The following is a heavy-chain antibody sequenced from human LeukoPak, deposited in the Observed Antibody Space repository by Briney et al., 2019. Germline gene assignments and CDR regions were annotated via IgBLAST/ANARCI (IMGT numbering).Heavy chain of an antibody. CDR1: GYTFTVYY. CDR2: INPNSGGT. Sequence: EASVKVSCKASGYTFTVYYMHWVRQAPGQGLEWMGWINPNSGGTNYAQKFQGRVTMTRDTSISTAYMELSRLRSDDTAVYYCARDRAVATIGGVDYWGQGTLVTVSS. V-gene: IGHV1-2*02. J-gene: IGHJ4*02. D-gene: IGHD5-12*01. CDR3: ARDRAVATIGGVDY.